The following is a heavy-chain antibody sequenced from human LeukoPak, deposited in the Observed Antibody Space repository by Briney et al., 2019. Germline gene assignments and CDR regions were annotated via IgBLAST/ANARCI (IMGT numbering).Heavy chain of an antibody. Sequence: ASVKVSCKASGYTFTGYYMHWVRQAPGQGLEWMGWINPNSGGTNYAQKFQGRVTMTRDTSISTAYMELSRLRSDDTAVYYCARARLLWFGELSYYMDVWGKGTTVTVSS. CDR1: GYTFTGYY. V-gene: IGHV1-2*02. CDR3: ARARLLWFGELSYYMDV. J-gene: IGHJ6*03. D-gene: IGHD3-10*01. CDR2: INPNSGGT.